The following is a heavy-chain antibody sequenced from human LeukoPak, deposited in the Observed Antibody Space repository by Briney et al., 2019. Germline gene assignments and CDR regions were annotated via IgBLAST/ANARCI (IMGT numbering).Heavy chain of an antibody. CDR2: IYSGGST. D-gene: IGHD3-22*01. V-gene: IGHV3-66*02. CDR1: GFTVSSNY. J-gene: IGHJ4*02. CDR3: AIHDSSGYLFDY. Sequence: SGGSLRLSCAASGFTVSSNYMSWVRQAPGKGLEWVSDIYSGGSTYYADSVKARFTISRDNSKNPLYLQMNSLRAEDTAVYYCAIHDSSGYLFDYWGQGTLVTVSS.